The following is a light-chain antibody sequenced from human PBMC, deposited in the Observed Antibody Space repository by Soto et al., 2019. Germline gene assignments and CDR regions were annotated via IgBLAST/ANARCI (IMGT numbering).Light chain of an antibody. V-gene: IGKV3-11*01. CDR3: QQRSNWPPYT. J-gene: IGKJ2*01. Sequence: EIVLTQSPATLSLSPGERATLSCRASQSVSSYLAWYQQKPGQAPRLLIYDASNRATGIPARFSGSESGTAFTLTISSLEPEDLAVYYCQQRSNWPPYTFGQGTKLEIK. CDR1: QSVSSY. CDR2: DAS.